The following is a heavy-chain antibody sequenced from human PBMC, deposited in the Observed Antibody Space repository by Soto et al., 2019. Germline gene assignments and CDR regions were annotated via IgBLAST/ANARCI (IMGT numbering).Heavy chain of an antibody. Sequence: GSLRLSCAASGFTFSSYSMNWVRQAPGKGLEWVSSISSSSSYIYYADSVKGRFTISRDNAKNSLYLQMNSLRAEDTAVYYCERVGLGYCSSTSCYARPYNWFDPWGQGTLVTVSS. CDR2: ISSSSSYI. V-gene: IGHV3-21*01. CDR1: GFTFSSYS. CDR3: ERVGLGYCSSTSCYARPYNWFDP. J-gene: IGHJ5*02. D-gene: IGHD2-2*01.